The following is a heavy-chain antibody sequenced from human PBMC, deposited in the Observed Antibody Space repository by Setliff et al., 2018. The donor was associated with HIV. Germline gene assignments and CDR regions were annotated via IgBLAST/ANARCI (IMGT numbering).Heavy chain of an antibody. Sequence: SETLSLTCTVSGDSINTHYWSWIRQPPGKGLEWIGCISHSGNTNFNPSLNSRVTISLDTSKNQFSLRLTSLTAADTAIYYCARGTVGAGASFPWGRGILVTVSS. CDR3: ARGTVGAGASFP. CDR1: GDSINTHY. CDR2: ISHSGNT. V-gene: IGHV4-59*11. J-gene: IGHJ5*02. D-gene: IGHD1-26*01.